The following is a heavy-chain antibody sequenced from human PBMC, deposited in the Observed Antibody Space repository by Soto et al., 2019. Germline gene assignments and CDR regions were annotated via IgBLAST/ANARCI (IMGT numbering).Heavy chain of an antibody. J-gene: IGHJ4*02. D-gene: IGHD3-9*01. CDR2: ISPKSGGT. CDR1: GYTFTGYY. CDR3: ARPPGYVSDWYYFDL. Sequence: ASVKVSCKASGYTFTGYYMHWVRQAPGQGFEWMGRISPKSGGTNYAQKFQGRVTMTWDTSLNTAYMELSSLMFEDTAVYYCARPPGYVSDWYYFDLWGQGTLVTVSS. V-gene: IGHV1-2*02.